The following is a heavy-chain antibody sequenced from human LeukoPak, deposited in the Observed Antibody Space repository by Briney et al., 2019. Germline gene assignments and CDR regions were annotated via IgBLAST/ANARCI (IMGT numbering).Heavy chain of an antibody. CDR3: AKVSYAGLSGVHS. V-gene: IGHV3-23*01. J-gene: IGHJ4*02. Sequence: GGSLRLSCAASGFIFSTYAMTWVRQAPGKGLEWVSAISGSGDNTFYADVVKGRFTIARDNSKDTLFLQMNSLRAEDTAIYYCAKVSYAGLSGVHSWGQGTLVTVSS. CDR2: ISGSGDNT. D-gene: IGHD2-8*01. CDR1: GFIFSTYA.